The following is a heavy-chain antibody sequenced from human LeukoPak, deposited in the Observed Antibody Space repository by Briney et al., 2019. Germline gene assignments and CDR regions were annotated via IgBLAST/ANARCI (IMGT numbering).Heavy chain of an antibody. CDR3: GRDQRALNNIWSGALFDY. V-gene: IGHV1-46*01. D-gene: IGHD3-3*01. Sequence: ASVKVSCKASGYTFTHYYMHWVRQTPEQGLEWMGIIQPSDGTTTYAQKFQGRLTITRDTSTSTVYMELSTLRSEDTAVYYCGRDQRALNNIWSGALFDYWGQGSLVTVSS. J-gene: IGHJ4*02. CDR2: IQPSDGTT. CDR1: GYTFTHYY.